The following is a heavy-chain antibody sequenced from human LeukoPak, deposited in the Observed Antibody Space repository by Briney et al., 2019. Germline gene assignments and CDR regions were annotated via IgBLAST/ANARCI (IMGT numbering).Heavy chain of an antibody. D-gene: IGHD3-3*01. CDR3: LVFLG. CDR1: GFTFSSYW. V-gene: IGHV3-7*01. J-gene: IGHJ4*02. CDR2: IKKDGSAQ. Sequence: GGSLRLSCAASGFTFSSYWMNWVRQAPGKGLEWVANIKKDGSAQYYANSVKGRFTISRDSAKSSLYLQMNSLSPEDTAVYYCLVFLGGGQGILVTVSS.